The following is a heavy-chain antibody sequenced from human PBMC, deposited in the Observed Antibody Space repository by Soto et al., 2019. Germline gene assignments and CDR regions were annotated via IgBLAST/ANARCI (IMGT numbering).Heavy chain of an antibody. Sequence: SEPLSLTCNVSGGSIDRSNYYWDWLRQPPGKGLEWIGTTYYNGNAYYNPSLKSRVSMSVDTSKNQFSLKLVSVTAADTAVYYCARHFVAVVIKGWGYWGQGTLVTVS. J-gene: IGHJ4*02. CDR3: ARHFVAVVIKGWGY. CDR2: TYYNGNA. D-gene: IGHD3-10*01. CDR1: GGSIDRSNYY. V-gene: IGHV4-39*01.